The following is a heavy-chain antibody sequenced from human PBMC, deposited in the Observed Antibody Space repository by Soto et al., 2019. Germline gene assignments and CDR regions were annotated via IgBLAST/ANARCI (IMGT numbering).Heavy chain of an antibody. D-gene: IGHD4-4*01. J-gene: IGHJ4*02. CDR3: AKFPLVTTDY. V-gene: IGHV4-39*01. CDR1: GGSITSSEYY. CDR2: IYYSGSS. Sequence: SETLSLTCTVSGGSITSSEYYWAWIRQPPGKGLQFVGTIYYSGSSYSNPSLKSRLSMSVDTSKNQFSLTMKSVTAADTGVYYCAKFPLVTTDYWGQGTLVTVSS.